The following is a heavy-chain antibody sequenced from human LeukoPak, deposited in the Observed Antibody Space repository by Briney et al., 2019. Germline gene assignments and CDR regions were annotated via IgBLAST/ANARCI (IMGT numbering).Heavy chain of an antibody. CDR3: ARDYDFWSGPNYYMDV. Sequence: AAVKVTCKAAGYTFTGYYMHWVRHAPGQGLELMGRINPNSGGTNYAQKFQGRVTMPRDTTISTAYMEPSRLRSDGTAVYYCARDYDFWSGPNYYMDVWGKGPTVTVSS. V-gene: IGHV1-2*06. J-gene: IGHJ6*03. D-gene: IGHD3-3*01. CDR1: GYTFTGYY. CDR2: INPNSGGT.